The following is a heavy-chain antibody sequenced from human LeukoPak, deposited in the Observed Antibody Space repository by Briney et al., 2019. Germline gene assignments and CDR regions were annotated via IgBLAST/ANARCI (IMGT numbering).Heavy chain of an antibody. D-gene: IGHD2/OR15-2a*01. V-gene: IGHV3-74*01. CDR2: VDGDGSTT. J-gene: IGHJ3*02. CDR1: GFTFTSYW. CDR3: PSPQQGNLYAFDI. Sequence: PGGSLRLSCAASGFTFTSYWMHWVRQAPGKGLVWVSRVDGDGSTTTYADSVKGRFTISRDNAKNTLYLQMNSLRAEDTAVYYFPSPQQGNLYAFDIWGKGKMVTVFS.